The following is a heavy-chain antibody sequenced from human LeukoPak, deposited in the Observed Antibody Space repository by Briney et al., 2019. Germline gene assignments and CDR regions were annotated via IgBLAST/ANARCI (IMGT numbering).Heavy chain of an antibody. V-gene: IGHV1-58*01. J-gene: IGHJ4*02. Sequence: TSVKVSCKASGFTFTSSAVQWVRQARGQRLEWIGWIVVGSGNTNYAQKFQERVNITRDMSTSTDYMELSSLRSEDTAVYYCEAVAEDGHRLDYWGQGTLVTVSS. CDR1: GFTFTSSA. CDR2: IVVGSGNT. CDR3: EAVAEDGHRLDY. D-gene: IGHD6-13*01.